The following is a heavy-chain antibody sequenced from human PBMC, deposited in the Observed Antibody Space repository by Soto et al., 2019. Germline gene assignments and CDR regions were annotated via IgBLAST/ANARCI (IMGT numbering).Heavy chain of an antibody. CDR2: ISGSSGST. V-gene: IGHV3-23*01. CDR1: GFTFSSYA. Sequence: GGSLRLSCAASGFTFSSYAMSWVRQAPGKGLEWVSAISGSSGSTYYADSVKGRFTISRDNSKNTLYLQMNSLRAEDTAVYYCAKDLTVAGHMLNWFDTWGQGTLVTVSS. D-gene: IGHD6-19*01. J-gene: IGHJ5*02. CDR3: AKDLTVAGHMLNWFDT.